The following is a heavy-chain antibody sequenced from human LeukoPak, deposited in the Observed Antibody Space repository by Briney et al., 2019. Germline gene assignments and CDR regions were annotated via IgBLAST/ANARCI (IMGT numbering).Heavy chain of an antibody. CDR3: AKDIVISGYYGMDV. CDR2: IRSSGDST. D-gene: IGHD2/OR15-2a*01. Sequence: PGGSLRLSCAASEFTFSNYALSWVRQAPGKGLEWVAAIRSSGDSTYYADSVKGRFTISRDNSKNTVYLEMNSLRGEDTAAYHCAKDIVISGYYGMDVWGQGTTVIVSS. CDR1: EFTFSNYA. J-gene: IGHJ6*02. V-gene: IGHV3-23*01.